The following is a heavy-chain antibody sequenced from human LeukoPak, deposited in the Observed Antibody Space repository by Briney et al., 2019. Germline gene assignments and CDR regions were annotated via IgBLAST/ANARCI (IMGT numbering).Heavy chain of an antibody. CDR3: ARMHYYDSSGYYRSLDS. V-gene: IGHV4-59*01. D-gene: IGHD3-22*01. CDR1: GGSFRSYY. J-gene: IGHJ4*02. Sequence: NTSETRSLTCTLSGGSFRSYYWSWIRQPPGKGLEWIGYIYYIGSTNYNPSLKSRVTISVDTSKNQFSLKLSSVTAADTAVHYCARMHYYDSSGYYRSLDSWGQGTLVTVSS. CDR2: IYYIGST.